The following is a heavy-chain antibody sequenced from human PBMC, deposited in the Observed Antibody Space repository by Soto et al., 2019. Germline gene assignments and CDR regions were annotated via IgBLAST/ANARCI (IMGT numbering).Heavy chain of an antibody. Sequence: EVQLLESGGGLVQPGGSLRLSCAASGFTFSSYAMSWVRQAPGKGLEWVSAISGSGGSTYYADSVKGRFTISRDNSKNTLYLQMNSLRAEDTAVYYCAKDTMSDSRGWYYFDYWGQGTLVTVSS. CDR3: AKDTMSDSRGWYYFDY. CDR2: ISGSGGST. J-gene: IGHJ4*02. D-gene: IGHD6-19*01. CDR1: GFTFSSYA. V-gene: IGHV3-23*01.